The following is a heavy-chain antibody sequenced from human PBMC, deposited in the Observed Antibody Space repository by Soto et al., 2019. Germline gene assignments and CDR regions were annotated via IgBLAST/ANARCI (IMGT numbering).Heavy chain of an antibody. CDR2: IYHSGST. V-gene: IGHV4-4*02. D-gene: IGHD5-12*01. Sequence: PSETLSLTCAVSGGSISSSNWWSWVRHPPGKGLEWIGEIYHSGSTNYNPSLKSRVTISVDKSKNQFSLKLSSVTAADTAVYYCARGRGSSGYRYDYWGQGTLVTVSS. CDR1: GGSISSSNW. J-gene: IGHJ4*02. CDR3: ARGRGSSGYRYDY.